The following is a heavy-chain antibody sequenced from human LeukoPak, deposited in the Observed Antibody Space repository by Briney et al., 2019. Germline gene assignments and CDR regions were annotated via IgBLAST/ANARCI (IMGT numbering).Heavy chain of an antibody. CDR1: GGSMSTYY. D-gene: IGHD3-16*02. CDR2: IYDNGYT. CDR3: ARRAFGGVIAANWFDP. Sequence: SETLSLTRTVSGGSMSTYYWSWIRQPPGKGLEWIGYIYDNGYTHYNPSLKSRVSISLDTSKSQFSLNLSSVTAADTAVYYCARRAFGGVIAANWFDPWGQGTLVTVSS. J-gene: IGHJ5*02. V-gene: IGHV4-59*08.